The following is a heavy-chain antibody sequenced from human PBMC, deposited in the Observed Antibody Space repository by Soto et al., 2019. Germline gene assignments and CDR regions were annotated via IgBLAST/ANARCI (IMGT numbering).Heavy chain of an antibody. CDR2: INHSGST. CDR3: ARAYYDFWSGYWLDYYYYGMDV. CDR1: GGSFSGYY. J-gene: IGHJ6*02. V-gene: IGHV4-34*01. Sequence: SETLSLTCAVYGGSFSGYYWSWIRQPPGKGLEWIGEINHSGSTNYNPSLKSRVTISVDTSKNQFSLKLSSVTAADTAVHYCARAYYDFWSGYWLDYYYYGMDVWGQGTTVTVSS. D-gene: IGHD3-3*01.